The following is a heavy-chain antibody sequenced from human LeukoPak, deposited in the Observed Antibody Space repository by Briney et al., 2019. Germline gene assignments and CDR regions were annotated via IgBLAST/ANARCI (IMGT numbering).Heavy chain of an antibody. CDR2: INPSGGST. Sequence: ASVKVSCKASGYTFTSYGISWVRQAPGQGLEWMGIINPSGGSTSYAQKFQGRVTMTRDTSTSTVYMELSSLRSEDTAVYYCARDRRVGAAAGTFDFGYWGQGTLVTVSS. D-gene: IGHD6-13*01. CDR3: ARDRRVGAAAGTFDFGY. J-gene: IGHJ4*02. CDR1: GYTFTSYG. V-gene: IGHV1-46*01.